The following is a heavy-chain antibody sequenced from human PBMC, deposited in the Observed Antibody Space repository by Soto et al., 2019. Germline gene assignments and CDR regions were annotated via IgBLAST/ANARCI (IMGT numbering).Heavy chain of an antibody. Sequence: GGSLRLSCAASGFTFSSYSMNWVRQAPGKGLEWVSYISSSSSTIYYADSVKGRFTISRDNAKNSLYLQMNSLRDEDTAVYYCARCIAAADPSGYYYYGMDVWSQGTTVTVSS. J-gene: IGHJ6*02. CDR3: ARCIAAADPSGYYYYGMDV. CDR2: ISSSSSTI. D-gene: IGHD6-13*01. CDR1: GFTFSSYS. V-gene: IGHV3-48*02.